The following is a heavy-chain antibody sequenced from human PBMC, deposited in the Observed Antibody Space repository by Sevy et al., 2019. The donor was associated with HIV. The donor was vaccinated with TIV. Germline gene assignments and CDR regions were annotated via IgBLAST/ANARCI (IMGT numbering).Heavy chain of an antibody. CDR3: TRDIAAARTFDY. J-gene: IGHJ4*02. V-gene: IGHV3-15*01. Sequence: GGSLRLSCAASGFTFSNAWMSWVRQAPGKGLEWVGRIKSKTDGGTTDYAAPVKGRFTVSRDDSKNTLYLQMNSLKTEDTAVYYCTRDIAAARTFDYWGQGTLVTVSS. D-gene: IGHD6-6*01. CDR2: IKSKTDGGTT. CDR1: GFTFSNAW.